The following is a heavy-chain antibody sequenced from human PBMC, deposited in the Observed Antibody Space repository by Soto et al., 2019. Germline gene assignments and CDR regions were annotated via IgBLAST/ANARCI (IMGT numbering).Heavy chain of an antibody. D-gene: IGHD6-13*01. CDR1: GGTFSSYA. CDR3: ARDGLTAAAGTRWFDP. CDR2: IIPIFGTA. J-gene: IGHJ5*02. V-gene: IGHV1-69*05. Sequence: QVQLVQSGAEVKKPGSSVKVSCKASGGTFSSYAISWVRQAPGQGLEWMGGIIPIFGTANYAQKFQGRVTITXXEXTXXAYMELSSLRSEDTAVYYCARDGLTAAAGTRWFDPWGQGTLVTVSS.